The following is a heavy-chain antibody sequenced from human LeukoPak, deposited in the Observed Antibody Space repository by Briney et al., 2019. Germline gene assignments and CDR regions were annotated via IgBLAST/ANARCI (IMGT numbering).Heavy chain of an antibody. V-gene: IGHV4-31*03. Sequence: SQTLSLTCTVSGGSISSGGYYWSWIRQHPGKGLEWIGYIYYSGSTYYNPSLKSRVTISVDTSKNQFSLKLSSVTAADTAVYYRARAGSDGDFWSGYLDYWGQGTLVTVSS. CDR2: IYYSGST. D-gene: IGHD3-3*01. CDR3: ARAGSDGDFWSGYLDY. J-gene: IGHJ4*02. CDR1: GGSISSGGYY.